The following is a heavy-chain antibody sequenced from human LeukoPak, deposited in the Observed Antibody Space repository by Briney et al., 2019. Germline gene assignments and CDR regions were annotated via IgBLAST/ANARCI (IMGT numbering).Heavy chain of an antibody. Sequence: EPPDTLSLTCTVSGGSVIIDTYYWSWIRQPPGKGLEWIMYIYYHARADYNPSLKSRVTILVDTSKIQSSLKLNSVTAADTAVYYCARVYTSSWCADVWGQGTTVTVSS. V-gene: IGHV4-61*01. CDR3: ARVYTSSWCADV. J-gene: IGHJ6*02. CDR2: IYYHARA. D-gene: IGHD6-13*01. CDR1: GGSVIIDTYY.